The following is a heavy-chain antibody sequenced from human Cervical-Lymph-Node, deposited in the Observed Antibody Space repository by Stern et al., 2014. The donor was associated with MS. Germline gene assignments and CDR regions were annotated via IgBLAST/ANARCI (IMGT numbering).Heavy chain of an antibody. J-gene: IGHJ4*02. CDR3: ARSFGDSGYLGWLDH. Sequence: VQLVESGGGLVQPGGSLRLSCAASGFTFDGYWMHWVRQTPGKGLEWVSQINGDGTTTAYADSVKGRFTISRDNAKNTLYLQMNGLRTEDTAVYYCARSFGDSGYLGWLDHWGQGTLVTVSS. CDR2: INGDGTTT. D-gene: IGHD3-22*01. CDR1: GFTFDGYW. V-gene: IGHV3-74*02.